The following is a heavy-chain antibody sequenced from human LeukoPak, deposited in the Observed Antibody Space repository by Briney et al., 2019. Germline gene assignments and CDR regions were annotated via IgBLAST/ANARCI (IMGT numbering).Heavy chain of an antibody. Sequence: GGSLRLSCADSGFTFDDYAMHWVRHAPGKGLEWASGISWNSGSIGYADSVKGRFTISRDNAKNSLYLQMNSLRAEDTALYYCAKDSGPEYSSSLNWFDPWGQGTLVTVSS. CDR1: GFTFDDYA. J-gene: IGHJ5*02. CDR3: AKDSGPEYSSSLNWFDP. D-gene: IGHD6-13*01. V-gene: IGHV3-9*01. CDR2: ISWNSGSI.